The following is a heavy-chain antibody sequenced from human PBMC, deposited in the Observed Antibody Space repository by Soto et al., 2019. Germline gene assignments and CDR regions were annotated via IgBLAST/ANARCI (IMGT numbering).Heavy chain of an antibody. V-gene: IGHV3-7*01. Sequence: GGSLRLSCAASGFTFSSYWMSWVRQAPGKGLEWVANIKQDGSEKYYVDSVKGRFTISRDNAKNSLYLQMNSLRAEDTAVYYCARDLSGSYYDGFAFDIWGQGTMVTVSS. D-gene: IGHD1-26*01. J-gene: IGHJ3*02. CDR1: GFTFSSYW. CDR3: ARDLSGSYYDGFAFDI. CDR2: IKQDGSEK.